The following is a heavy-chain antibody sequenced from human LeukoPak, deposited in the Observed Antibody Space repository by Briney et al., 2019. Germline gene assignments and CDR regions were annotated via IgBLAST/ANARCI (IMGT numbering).Heavy chain of an antibody. D-gene: IGHD6-6*01. CDR2: INQDGSAK. V-gene: IGHV3-7*03. CDR3: ARTSRASPGWRPRLKNAFDL. CDR1: AFTFSNYW. Sequence: PGGFLRLSCTASAFTFSNYWMSWVRQAPGKGLEWVASINQDGSAKDSVHSVEGRFIISRDNVKNSLYLQMDSLRAEDTAVYYCARTSRASPGWRPRLKNAFDLWGLGALVTVSS. J-gene: IGHJ3*01.